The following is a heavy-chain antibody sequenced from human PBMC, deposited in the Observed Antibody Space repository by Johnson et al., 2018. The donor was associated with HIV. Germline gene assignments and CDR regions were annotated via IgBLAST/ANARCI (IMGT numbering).Heavy chain of an antibody. V-gene: IGHV3-9*01. J-gene: IGHJ3*02. D-gene: IGHD3-3*01. CDR2: ISWNSGSI. CDR3: AKDLGERECEEWASDYYDFGRDLPCQDPRGVVGSFDI. Sequence: VQLVESGGGFIQPGRSLRLSCAASGFTFDDYAMHWVRQAPGKGLEWVSGISWNSGSIGYADSVKGRFTISRDNAKNSLYLQMDGLRPKDTALYYCAKDLGERECEEWASDYYDFGRDLPCQDPRGVVGSFDIWGQGTMVTVSS. CDR1: GFTFDDYA.